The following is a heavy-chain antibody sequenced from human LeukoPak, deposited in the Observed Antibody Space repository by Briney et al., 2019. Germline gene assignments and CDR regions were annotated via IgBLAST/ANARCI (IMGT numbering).Heavy chain of an antibody. CDR3: ARDSFYGSGSPTLFDY. J-gene: IGHJ4*02. D-gene: IGHD3-10*01. CDR2: ISAYNGNT. V-gene: IGHV1-18*01. CDR1: GYTFTSYG. Sequence: ASVKVSCKASGYTFTSYGISWVRQAPGQGLEWMGWISAYNGNTNYAQKLQGRVTMTTDTSTSTVYMELSSLRSEDTAVYYCARDSFYGSGSPTLFDYWGQGTLVTVSS.